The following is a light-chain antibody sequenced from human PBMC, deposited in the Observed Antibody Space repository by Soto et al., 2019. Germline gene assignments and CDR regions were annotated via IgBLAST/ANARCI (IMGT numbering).Light chain of an antibody. CDR1: SSDVGGYNY. CDR2: DVS. J-gene: IGLJ2*01. CDR3: SSSTSSSTL. Sequence: QSALTQPASVSGSPGQSITISCTGTSSDVGGYNYVSWYQQHPGKAPKLMIYDVSNRPSGVSNRFSGSKSGNTASLTISGLHAEDEADYYCSSSTSSSTLFGGGTKLTVL. V-gene: IGLV2-14*01.